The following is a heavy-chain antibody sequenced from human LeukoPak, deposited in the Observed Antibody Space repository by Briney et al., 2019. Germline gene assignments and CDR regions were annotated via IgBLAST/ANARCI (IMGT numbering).Heavy chain of an antibody. CDR3: ARLPRDYCSGGSCYSNGDY. V-gene: IGHV5-10-1*01. J-gene: IGHJ4*02. CDR1: GYSFTSYW. D-gene: IGHD2-15*01. CDR2: IYPSDSYT. Sequence: GESLRISCKGSGYSFTSYWISWVRQMPRKGLEWMGRIYPSDSYTNYSPSFQGHVTISADKSISTAYLQWSSLKASDTAMYYCARLPRDYCSGGSCYSNGDYWGQGTLVTVSS.